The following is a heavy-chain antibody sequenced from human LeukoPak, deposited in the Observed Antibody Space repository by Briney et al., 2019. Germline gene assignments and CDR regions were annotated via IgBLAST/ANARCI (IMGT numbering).Heavy chain of an antibody. D-gene: IGHD3-10*01. J-gene: IGHJ5*02. CDR1: GFTFSSYG. CDR3: ATDLTMVRGVIMP. CDR2: IRYDGSNK. Sequence: GGSLRLSCAASGFTFSSYGMHWVRQAPGKGLEWVAFIRYDGSNKYYADSVKGRFTISRDNSKNTLYLQMNSLRSEDTAVYYCATDLTMVRGVIMPWGQGTLVTVSS. V-gene: IGHV3-30*02.